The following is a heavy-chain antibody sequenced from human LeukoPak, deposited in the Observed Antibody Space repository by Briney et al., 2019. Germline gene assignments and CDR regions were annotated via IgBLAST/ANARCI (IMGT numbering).Heavy chain of an antibody. J-gene: IGHJ4*02. D-gene: IGHD3-22*01. CDR3: ARYNYYDSSGYPFDY. CDR1: GFTFSSYA. V-gene: IGHV3-30*14. CDR2: ISYDGSNK. Sequence: PGGSLRLSCAASGFTFSSYAMHWVRQAPGKGLEWVAVISYDGSNKYYADSVKGRFTISRDNSKNTLYLQMNSLRAEDTAVYYCARYNYYDSSGYPFDYWGQGTLVTVSS.